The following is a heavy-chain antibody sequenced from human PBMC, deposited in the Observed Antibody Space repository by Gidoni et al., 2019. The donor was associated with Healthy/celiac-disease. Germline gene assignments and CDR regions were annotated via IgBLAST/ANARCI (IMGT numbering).Heavy chain of an antibody. Sequence: QVQLQESGPGLVKPSQTLSLTCTVPVGSISSGAYYWSWIRQHPGKGLEWIGYIYYSGSTYYNPSLKSRVTISVDTSKNQFSLKLSSVTAADAAVYYCAFGDSGEYYFDYWGQGTLVTVSS. V-gene: IGHV4-31*03. J-gene: IGHJ4*02. D-gene: IGHD4-17*01. CDR2: IYYSGST. CDR3: AFGDSGEYYFDY. CDR1: VGSISSGAYY.